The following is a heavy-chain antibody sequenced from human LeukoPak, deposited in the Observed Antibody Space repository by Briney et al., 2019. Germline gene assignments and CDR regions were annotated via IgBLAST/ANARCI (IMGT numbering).Heavy chain of an antibody. V-gene: IGHV4-4*07. D-gene: IGHD3-22*01. CDR2: MYTIGST. CDR3: ARDKSGGSYVD. J-gene: IGHJ4*02. CDR1: GGSISGYY. Sequence: PSETLSLTCTVAGGSISGYYWSWIRQPAGKGLEWIGRMYTIGSTNYNPSLKSRITMSVDTSKNQFSLKLSSVTAADTAVYYCARDKSGGSYVDWGQGTLVTVSS.